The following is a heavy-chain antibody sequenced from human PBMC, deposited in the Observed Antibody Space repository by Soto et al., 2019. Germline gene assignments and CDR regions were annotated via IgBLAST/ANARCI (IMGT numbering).Heavy chain of an antibody. V-gene: IGHV1-2*02. CDR2: INPNSGGT. J-gene: IGHJ6*02. CDR3: AIVILGATWWYVMDV. CDR1: GYTFTGYY. D-gene: IGHD1-26*01. Sequence: ASVKVSCKASGYTFTGYYMHWVRQAPGQGLEWMGWINPNSGGTNYAQKFQGRVTMTRDTSISTAYMELSRLRSDDTAVYYCAIVILGATWWYVMDVRGQGTTVTGSS.